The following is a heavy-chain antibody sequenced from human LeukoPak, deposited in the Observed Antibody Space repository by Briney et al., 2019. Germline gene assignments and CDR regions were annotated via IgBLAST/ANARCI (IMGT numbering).Heavy chain of an antibody. Sequence: PSETLSLTWAVSGGSVSSGYYWGWIRQPPGKGLEWIGSIYDSGSTYYNPSLKSRGTIAVDTSNNQFSLKLSSATAADTAVYYFVRSSDSSSPLSWFDLWGEGTLVTVSS. J-gene: IGHJ5*02. CDR3: VRSSDSSSPLSWFDL. D-gene: IGHD6-13*01. V-gene: IGHV4-38-2*01. CDR1: GGSVSSGYY. CDR2: IYDSGST.